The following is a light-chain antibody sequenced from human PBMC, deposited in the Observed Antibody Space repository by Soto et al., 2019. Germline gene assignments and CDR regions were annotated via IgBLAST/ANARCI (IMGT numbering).Light chain of an antibody. CDR3: SSYSGTNYHYV. Sequence: QSVLTQPPSASGSPGQSVTISCTGTSSDVGAYNYVSWYQQLPGKAPKLIIYEVSKRPSGVPDRFSGSKSGNTASLTVSGLQADDEADYYCSSYSGTNYHYVFGTGTKVTVL. CDR2: EVS. CDR1: SSDVGAYNY. J-gene: IGLJ1*01. V-gene: IGLV2-8*01.